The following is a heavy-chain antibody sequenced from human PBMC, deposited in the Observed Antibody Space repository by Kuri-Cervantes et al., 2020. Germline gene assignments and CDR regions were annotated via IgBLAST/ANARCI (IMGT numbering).Heavy chain of an antibody. CDR2: VYPGDSDT. CDR3: ARKGDAFDI. CDR1: GYYFTTYW. V-gene: IGHV5-51*01. J-gene: IGHJ3*02. Sequence: GESLKISCRGSGYYFTTYWIAWVRQRPGKGLEWMGIVYPGDSDTRYTPSFQGQVTISADKSISTAYLQWSSLKASDTAMYYCARKGDAFDIWGQGTMVTVSS.